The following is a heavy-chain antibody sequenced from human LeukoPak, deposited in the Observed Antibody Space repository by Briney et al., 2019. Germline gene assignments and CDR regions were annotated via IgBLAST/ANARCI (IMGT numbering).Heavy chain of an antibody. CDR2: INPNSDGS. Sequence: PLASVKVSCKASGYTFTGYYLHWVRQAPGQGLEWRGWINPNSDGSNYAQKFQGRVTMTRDTSISTAYLQLRGLRSDDTAVYYCARDLLRYCSGDSCPNWFDPWGQGTLVTVSS. V-gene: IGHV1-2*02. J-gene: IGHJ5*02. CDR1: GYTFTGYY. CDR3: ARDLLRYCSGDSCPNWFDP. D-gene: IGHD2-15*01.